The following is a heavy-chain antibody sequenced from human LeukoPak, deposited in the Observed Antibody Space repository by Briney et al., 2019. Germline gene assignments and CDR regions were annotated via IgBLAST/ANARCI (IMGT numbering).Heavy chain of an antibody. CDR2: IYYSGST. Sequence: SETLSLTCTVSGGSISSSSYYWGWIRQPPGKGLEWIGGIYYSGSTYYNPSLKSRVTISVDTSKNQFSLKLSSVTAADTAVYYCARHYRFTILYYFDYWGQGTLVTVSS. D-gene: IGHD5-24*01. CDR1: GGSISSSSYY. V-gene: IGHV4-39*01. J-gene: IGHJ4*02. CDR3: ARHYRFTILYYFDY.